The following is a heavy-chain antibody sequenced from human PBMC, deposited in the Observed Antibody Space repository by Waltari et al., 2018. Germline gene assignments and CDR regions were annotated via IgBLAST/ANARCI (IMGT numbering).Heavy chain of an antibody. CDR1: GYTFTSYA. J-gene: IGHJ4*02. CDR3: AKQIGIAAAGTDG. V-gene: IGHV1-3*01. CDR2: INAGNGNT. Sequence: QVQLVQSGAEVKKPGASVKVSCKASGYTFTSYAMHWVRQAPGQRLEWMGWINAGNGNTKHSQKSQGIVTITRDRSGSTAYMEVSSLRSEDAALYYCAKQIGIAAAGTDGWGQGTLVTVSS. D-gene: IGHD6-13*01.